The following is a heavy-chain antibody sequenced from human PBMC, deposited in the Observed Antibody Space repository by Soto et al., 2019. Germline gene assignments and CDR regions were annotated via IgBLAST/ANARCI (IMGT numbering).Heavy chain of an antibody. Sequence: GASVKVSCTASGYTFTSYGISWVRQAPGQGLEWMGWISAYNGNTNYAQKLQGRVTMTTDTSTSTAYMELRSLRSDDTAVYYCASILSGYPGGWFDPWGQGTLVTVSS. CDR3: ASILSGYPGGWFDP. J-gene: IGHJ5*02. CDR2: ISAYNGNT. D-gene: IGHD3-9*01. CDR1: GYTFTSYG. V-gene: IGHV1-18*01.